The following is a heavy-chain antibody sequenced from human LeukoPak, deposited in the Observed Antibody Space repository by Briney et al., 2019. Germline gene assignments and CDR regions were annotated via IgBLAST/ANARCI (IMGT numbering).Heavy chain of an antibody. CDR3: ARDLGGSYFNVEYFDY. V-gene: IGHV1-18*01. D-gene: IGHD1-26*01. CDR2: INSYNGNT. J-gene: IGHJ4*02. Sequence: ASVKVSCKASGYTFTTFGISWVRQAPGQGLEWMGWINSYNGNTNYAQKLQGRVTMTTDTSTSTAYMELRSLRSDDTAVYYCARDLGGSYFNVEYFDYWGQGTLVTVSS. CDR1: GYTFTTFG.